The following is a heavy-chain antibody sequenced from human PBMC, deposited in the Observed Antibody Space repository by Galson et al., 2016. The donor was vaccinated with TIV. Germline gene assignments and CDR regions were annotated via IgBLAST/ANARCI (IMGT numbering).Heavy chain of an antibody. CDR2: ISSSGTYI. D-gene: IGHD1-26*01. J-gene: IGHJ4*02. Sequence: SLRLSCAASGFTFSSFSMNWVRQAPGMGLEWVSSISSSGTYIYYTDSVKGRFSISRDNAKNSLYLQMNSLRAEDMAVYYCARDPDPYVGAKPFDYWGQGTQVTVSS. CDR3: ARDPDPYVGAKPFDY. V-gene: IGHV3-21*01. CDR1: GFTFSSFS.